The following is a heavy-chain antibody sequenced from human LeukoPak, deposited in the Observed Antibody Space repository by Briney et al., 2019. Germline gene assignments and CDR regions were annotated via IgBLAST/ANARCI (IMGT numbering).Heavy chain of an antibody. CDR1: GFTFSSYA. Sequence: GRSLRLSCAASGFTFSSYAMHWVRQAPGKGLEWVAVISYDGSNKYYTDSVKGRFTISRDNSKNTLYLQMNSLRAEDTAVYYCARDKPPVLLGIFQHWGQGTLVTVSS. D-gene: IGHD3-10*01. V-gene: IGHV3-30-3*01. J-gene: IGHJ1*01. CDR2: ISYDGSNK. CDR3: ARDKPPVLLGIFQH.